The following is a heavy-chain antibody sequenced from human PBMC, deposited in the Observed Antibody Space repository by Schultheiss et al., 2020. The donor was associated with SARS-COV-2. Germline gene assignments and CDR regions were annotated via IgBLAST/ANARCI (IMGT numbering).Heavy chain of an antibody. CDR2: ISSSGSTI. D-gene: IGHD1-7*01. J-gene: IGHJ4*02. V-gene: IGHV3-11*04. CDR3: ARFTNWYSSNYFDY. Sequence: GGSLRLSCAVSGFIFSDYWMSWVRQAPGKGLEWVSYISSSGSTIYYADSVKGRFTISRDNAKNSLYLQMNSLRAEDTAVYYCARFTNWYSSNYFDYWGQGTLVTVSS. CDR1: GFIFSDYW.